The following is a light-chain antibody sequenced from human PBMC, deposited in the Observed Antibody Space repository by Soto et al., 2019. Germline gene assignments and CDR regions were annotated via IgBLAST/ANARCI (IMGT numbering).Light chain of an antibody. CDR2: EVS. CDR1: SSDVGSYNL. V-gene: IGLV2-23*02. J-gene: IGLJ1*01. Sequence: QSALTQPAAVSGSPGQSITISCTGTSSDVGSYNLVSWYQQHPGKAPKLMMYEVSKRPSGVSTRFSGSKSGNTASLTISGLQAEDEADYYCCSYAGTRTSYVFGTGTKVTVL. CDR3: CSYAGTRTSYV.